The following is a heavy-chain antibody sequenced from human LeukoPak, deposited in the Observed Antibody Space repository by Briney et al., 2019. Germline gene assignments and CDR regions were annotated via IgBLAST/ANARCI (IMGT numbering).Heavy chain of an antibody. CDR2: IYYSGST. D-gene: IGHD3-22*01. V-gene: IGHV4-61*08. CDR3: ARGRGDYYDSSGYSHYFDY. CDR1: GGSISSGGYY. J-gene: IGHJ4*02. Sequence: SQTLSLTCTVSGGSISSGGYYWSWIRQPPGKGLEWIGYIYYSGSTNYNPSLKSRVTISVDTSKNQFSLKLSSVTAADTAVYYCARGRGDYYDSSGYSHYFDYWGQGTLVTASS.